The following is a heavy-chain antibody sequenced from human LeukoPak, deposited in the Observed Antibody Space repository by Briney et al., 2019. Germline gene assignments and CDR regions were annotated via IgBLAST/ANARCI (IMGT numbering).Heavy chain of an antibody. CDR3: ATVGSSWLYDY. CDR2: FSSSSGTM. V-gene: IGHV3-48*01. J-gene: IGHJ4*02. Sequence: GGSLRLSCAASGFTFSTYRMNWVRQAPGKGLEWVSYFSSSSGTMYYADSVRGRFTISRDIAKNSLYLQMNSLRAEDTAVYYCATVGSSWLYDYWGQGTLVTVSS. CDR1: GFTFSTYR. D-gene: IGHD6-13*01.